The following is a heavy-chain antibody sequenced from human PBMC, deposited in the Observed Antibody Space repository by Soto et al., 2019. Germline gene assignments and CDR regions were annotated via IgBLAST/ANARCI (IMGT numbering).Heavy chain of an antibody. CDR3: ATRITMVRGDAY. J-gene: IGHJ4*02. CDR2: IIPILGIA. Sequence: VQLVQSGAEVKKPGSSVKVSCKASGGTFSSYTISWVRQAPGQGLEWMGRIIPILGIANYAQKFQGRVTITADKSTSTAYMELSSLRSEDTAVYYCATRITMVRGDAYWGQGTLVTVSS. D-gene: IGHD3-10*01. V-gene: IGHV1-69*02. CDR1: GGTFSSYT.